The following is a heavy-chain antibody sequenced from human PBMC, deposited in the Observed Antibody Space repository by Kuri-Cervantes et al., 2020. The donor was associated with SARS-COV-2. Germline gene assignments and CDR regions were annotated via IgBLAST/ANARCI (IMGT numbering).Heavy chain of an antibody. Sequence: AAVQVSCNASGYTFTSYGCSWVRRDPGQGVEWMGWISAYNGNTNYAQKLQGRVTMTTATSTSTAYLELRSLRSDDTSVYYCAGYAGYYDSSDYRYYFDFWGQGTLVTVSS. D-gene: IGHD3-22*01. CDR2: ISAYNGNT. CDR1: GYTFTSYG. CDR3: AGYAGYYDSSDYRYYFDF. V-gene: IGHV1-18*01. J-gene: IGHJ4*02.